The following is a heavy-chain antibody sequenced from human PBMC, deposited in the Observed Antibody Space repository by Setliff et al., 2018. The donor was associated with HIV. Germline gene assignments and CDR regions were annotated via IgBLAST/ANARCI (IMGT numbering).Heavy chain of an antibody. J-gene: IGHJ4*02. CDR2: INPYSGKT. CDR1: GYTLSSYG. Sequence: ASVKVSCKASGYTLSSYGISWVRQAPGQGLEWMGWINPYSGKTKYAQNLQGRVTMTTDTSTSTADMELRSLRSDDTAMYYCARGPLYGYDRGYFDYWGQGTLVTVSS. V-gene: IGHV1-18*04. CDR3: ARGPLYGYDRGYFDY. D-gene: IGHD5-12*01.